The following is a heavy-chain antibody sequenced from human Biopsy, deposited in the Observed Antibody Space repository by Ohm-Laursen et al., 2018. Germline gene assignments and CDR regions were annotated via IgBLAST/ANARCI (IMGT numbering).Heavy chain of an antibody. Sequence: GTLSLTCTVSGGSFTGHYWTWIRQPPGKGLEWIGHISHTGYTSYKSSLKSRVTISLDTSRKHFSLRLTSLAAADTAVYYCARGSNEYGGLYFPHWGQGTLITVSS. CDR2: ISHTGYT. CDR3: ARGSNEYGGLYFPH. J-gene: IGHJ1*01. V-gene: IGHV4-59*11. CDR1: GGSFTGHY. D-gene: IGHD4-23*01.